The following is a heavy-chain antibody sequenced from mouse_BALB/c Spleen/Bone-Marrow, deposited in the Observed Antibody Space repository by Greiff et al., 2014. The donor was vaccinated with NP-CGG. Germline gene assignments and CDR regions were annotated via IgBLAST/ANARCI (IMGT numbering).Heavy chain of an antibody. V-gene: IGHV1-87*01. CDR2: IYPGDGDT. D-gene: IGHD1-1*02. Sequence: LVESGAELARPGASVKLSCKASGYTFTSYWMQWVKQRPGQGLEWIGAIYPGDGDTRYTQKFKGKATLTADKSSSTAYMQLSSLASEDSAVYYCASQGDYGPFDYWGQGTTLTVSS. J-gene: IGHJ2*01. CDR1: GYTFTSYW. CDR3: ASQGDYGPFDY.